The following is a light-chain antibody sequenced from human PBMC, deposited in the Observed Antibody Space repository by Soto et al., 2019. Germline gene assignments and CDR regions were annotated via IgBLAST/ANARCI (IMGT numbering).Light chain of an antibody. J-gene: IGLJ1*01. CDR3: QSYDSSRSPLYV. Sequence: QSVLTQPPSVSGAPGQRAPISCTGSSSNIGAGYDVHWYQHLPGTAPKLLIYANNNRPSGVPDRFSGSKSGTSASLAITGLQAEDEADYYCQSYDSSRSPLYVFGTGTKVTV. CDR1: SSNIGAGYD. CDR2: ANN. V-gene: IGLV1-40*01.